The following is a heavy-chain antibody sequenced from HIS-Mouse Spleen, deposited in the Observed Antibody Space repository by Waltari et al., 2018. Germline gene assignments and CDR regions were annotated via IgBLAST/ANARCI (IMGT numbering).Heavy chain of an antibody. CDR2: INHSGST. J-gene: IGHJ4*02. CDR1: GGSFSGYY. CDR3: ARSKGYCSSTSCYYFDY. Sequence: QVQLQQWGAGLLKPSETLSLTCAVYGGSFSGYYWRWIRQPPGKGLEWIGEINHSGSTNYHPSLKSRVTISVDTSKNQFSLKLSSVTAADTAVYYCARSKGYCSSTSCYYFDYWGQGTLVTVSS. V-gene: IGHV4-34*01. D-gene: IGHD2-2*01.